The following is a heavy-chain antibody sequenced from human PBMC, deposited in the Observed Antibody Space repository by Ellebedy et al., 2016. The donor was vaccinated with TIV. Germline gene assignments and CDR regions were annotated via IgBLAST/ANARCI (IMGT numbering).Heavy chain of an antibody. J-gene: IGHJ4*02. D-gene: IGHD3-16*01. V-gene: IGHV1-2*02. CDR2: INPKTGYI. CDR1: GYIFTDHR. Sequence: AASVKVSCKASGYIFTDHRVDWVRRAPGQGLEWMGWINPKTGYIHYVQRFQGRVTMTRDTSITTVYMELDRLTSDDTAVYYCARDRMGGYEYWGQGTRVTVSS. CDR3: ARDRMGGYEY.